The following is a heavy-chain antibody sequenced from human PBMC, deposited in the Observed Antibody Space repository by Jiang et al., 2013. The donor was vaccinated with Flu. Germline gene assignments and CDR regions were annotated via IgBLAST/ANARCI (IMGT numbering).Heavy chain of an antibody. CDR3: ARGDLVVYGMDV. D-gene: IGHD2-8*02. J-gene: IGHJ6*02. V-gene: IGHV1-3*01. CDR2: INAGNGNT. Sequence: GQRLEWMGWINAGNGNTKYSQKFQGRVTITRDTSASTAYMELSSLRSEDTAVYYCARGDLVVYGMDVWGQGTTVTVSS.